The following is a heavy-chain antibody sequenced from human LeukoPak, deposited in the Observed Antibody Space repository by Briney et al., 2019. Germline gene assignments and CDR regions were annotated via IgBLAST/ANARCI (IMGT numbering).Heavy chain of an antibody. J-gene: IGHJ5*02. V-gene: IGHV6-1*01. CDR2: TYYRSTWYN. CDR3: SRRLTQYDCFDP. Sequence: SQTLSLTCAISGDSVSSNSVTWNWVRQSPSRGLEWLGRTYYRSTWYNDYAVSVRGRITVNPDTSKNQFSLHLNSVTPEDTAVYYCSRRLTQYDCFDPWGQGILVTVSS. D-gene: IGHD2-2*01. CDR1: GDSVSSNSVT.